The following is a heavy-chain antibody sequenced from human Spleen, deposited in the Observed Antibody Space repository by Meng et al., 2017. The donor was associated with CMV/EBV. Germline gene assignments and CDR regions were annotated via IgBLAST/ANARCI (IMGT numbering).Heavy chain of an antibody. CDR2: INPNSGGT. J-gene: IGHJ3*01. D-gene: IGHD6-6*01. Sequence: ASVKVSCKASGYTFTGYYMHWVRQAPGQGLEWMGWINPNSGGTNYAQKFQGRVTMTRDTSISTAYLELTTLRSDDTAMYFCARDPEEARPIVAFDLWGQGTLVTVSS. V-gene: IGHV1-2*02. CDR1: GYTFTGYY. CDR3: ARDPEEARPIVAFDL.